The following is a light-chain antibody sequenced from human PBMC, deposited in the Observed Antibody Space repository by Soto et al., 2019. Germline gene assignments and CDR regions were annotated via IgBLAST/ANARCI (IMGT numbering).Light chain of an antibody. CDR2: DAS. J-gene: IGKJ5*01. CDR3: QQLNSYPIT. V-gene: IGKV1-9*01. Sequence: IQLTQSPSSLSASVGDRVTITCRASQGISSYLAWYQRKPGKAPKLLIYDASTLQSGVPSRFSGSGSGTDFTLTISSLQPEDFATYYCQQLNSYPITFGQGTRLEIK. CDR1: QGISSY.